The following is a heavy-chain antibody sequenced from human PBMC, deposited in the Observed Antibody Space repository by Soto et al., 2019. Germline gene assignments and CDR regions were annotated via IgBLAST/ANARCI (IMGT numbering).Heavy chain of an antibody. Sequence: EVQLLESGGGLEQPGGSLRLSCVASGFTFSSYAMSWVRQAPGKGLEWVSGISGSNDNIHHADCVKGRFTISRDTPKNSLYLQMSRRRADDTAVYYCAKVLIWGSVSSRYMDVWGKGTTCTVAS. J-gene: IGHJ6*03. CDR3: AKVLIWGSVSSRYMDV. CDR1: GFTFSSYA. CDR2: ISGSNDNI. D-gene: IGHD7-27*01. V-gene: IGHV3-23*01.